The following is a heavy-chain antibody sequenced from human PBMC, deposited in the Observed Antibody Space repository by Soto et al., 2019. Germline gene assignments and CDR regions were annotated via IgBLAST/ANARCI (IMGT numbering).Heavy chain of an antibody. CDR2: IYYSGST. D-gene: IGHD3-16*01. V-gene: IGHV4-30-4*08. Sequence: CSVACGYRDNHDYHWNMQHKPPGKGLEWIVYIYYSGSTYYNPTLKSRITITFDTSKTQFSLRLTSVTAADTAVYFCSIGLGHNVRYELLFFAYWGKGSLVLGSS. J-gene: IGHJ4*02. CDR3: SIGLGHNVRYELLFFAY. CDR1: CGYRDNHDYH.